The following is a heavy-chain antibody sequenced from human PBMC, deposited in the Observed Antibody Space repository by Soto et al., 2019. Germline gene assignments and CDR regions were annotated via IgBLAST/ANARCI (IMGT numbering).Heavy chain of an antibody. D-gene: IGHD3-22*01. Sequence: EVQLVESGGGLVKPGGSLRLSCAASGFTFSNAWMSWVRQAPGKGLEWVGRIKSKADGETSVYAAPVKGRFSISRDDSKNMRYLEMDSLRTEDTAVYYCTTTHRIVVMTNLGDAFDIWGQGTMVTVSS. V-gene: IGHV3-15*01. CDR1: GFTFSNAW. CDR3: TTTHRIVVMTNLGDAFDI. J-gene: IGHJ3*02. CDR2: IKSKADGETS.